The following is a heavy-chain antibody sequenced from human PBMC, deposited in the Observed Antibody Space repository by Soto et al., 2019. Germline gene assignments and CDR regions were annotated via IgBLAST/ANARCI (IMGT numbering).Heavy chain of an antibody. V-gene: IGHV5-51*01. CDR1: GYSFTSYW. CDR2: IYPGDSDT. J-gene: IGHJ6*02. D-gene: IGHD6-13*01. CDR3: ARLEYSSSLYYYYGMDA. Sequence: PGESLKISCKGSGYSFTSYWIGWVRQMPGKGLEWMGIIYPGDSDTRYSPSFQGQVTISADKSISTAYLQWSSLKASDTAMYYCARLEYSSSLYYYYGMDAWGQGTTVTVSS.